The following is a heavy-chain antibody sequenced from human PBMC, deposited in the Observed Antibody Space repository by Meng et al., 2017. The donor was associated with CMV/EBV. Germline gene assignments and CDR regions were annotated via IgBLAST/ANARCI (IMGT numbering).Heavy chain of an antibody. CDR1: GFTFDDYA. CDR3: ARGPISPRYCSSTSYRYWFDP. V-gene: IGHV3-9*01. Sequence: SLKISCAASGFTFDDYAMHWVRQAPGKGPEWVSGISWNSGSIGYADSVKGRFTISRDNAKNSLYLQMNSLRAEDTALYYCARGPISPRYCSSTSYRYWFDPWGQGTLVTVSS. D-gene: IGHD2-2*01. J-gene: IGHJ5*02. CDR2: ISWNSGSI.